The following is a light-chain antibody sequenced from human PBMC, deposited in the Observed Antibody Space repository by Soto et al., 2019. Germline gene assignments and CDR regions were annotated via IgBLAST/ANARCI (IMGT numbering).Light chain of an antibody. J-gene: IGLJ3*02. CDR1: SSNIGGKP. V-gene: IGLV1-44*01. CDR2: TDN. CDR3: ATWDDSLKGPV. Sequence: QSVLTQPPSASGTPGQSVAISCSGSSSNIGGKPVNWYQHLPGTAPKLLIFTDNRRPSGVPARFSGYKSGTSASLVITGLQSEDEADYYCATWDDSLKGPVFGGGTKLTVL.